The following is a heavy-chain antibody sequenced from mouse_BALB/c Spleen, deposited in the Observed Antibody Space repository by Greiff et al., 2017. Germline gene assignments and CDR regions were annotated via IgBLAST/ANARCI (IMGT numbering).Heavy chain of an antibody. CDR3: ARSAYYRYEDYAMDY. CDR2: ISDGGSYT. D-gene: IGHD2-14*01. Sequence: EVQRVESGGGLVKPGGSLKLSCAASGFTFSDYYMYWVRQTPEKRLEWVATISDGGSYTYYPDSVKGRFTISRDNAKNNLYLQMSSLKSEDTAMYYCARSAYYRYEDYAMDYWGQGTSVTVSS. J-gene: IGHJ4*01. V-gene: IGHV5-4*02. CDR1: GFTFSDYY.